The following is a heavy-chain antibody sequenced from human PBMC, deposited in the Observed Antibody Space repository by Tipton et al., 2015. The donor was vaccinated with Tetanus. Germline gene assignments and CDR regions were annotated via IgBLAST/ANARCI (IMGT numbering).Heavy chain of an antibody. V-gene: IGHV4-39*01. Sequence: TLSLTCIVSGGSISTYYWSWIRQPPGKGLEWIGSISYSGSTYYNPSLKSRVAISVDTSKNQFSLKLSSVTATDTAIYYCARHVHGSGALLAGERYYYYGMDVWGQGTPVTVSS. J-gene: IGHJ6*02. CDR3: ARHVHGSGALLAGERYYYYGMDV. CDR1: GGSISTYY. D-gene: IGHD3-3*01. CDR2: ISYSGST.